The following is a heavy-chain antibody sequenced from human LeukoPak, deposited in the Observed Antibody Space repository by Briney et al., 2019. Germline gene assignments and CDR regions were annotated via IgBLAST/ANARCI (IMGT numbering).Heavy chain of an antibody. J-gene: IGHJ3*02. CDR3: ARVEITMIVVFHHAFDI. V-gene: IGHV4-34*01. CDR1: GGSFSGYY. D-gene: IGHD3-22*01. Sequence: SETLSLTCAVYGGSFSGYYLSWIRQPPGKGLEWIGEINHSGSTNYNPSLKSRVTISVDTSKNQFSLKLSSVTAADTAVYYRARVEITMIVVFHHAFDICSQGTMVTVSS. CDR2: INHSGST.